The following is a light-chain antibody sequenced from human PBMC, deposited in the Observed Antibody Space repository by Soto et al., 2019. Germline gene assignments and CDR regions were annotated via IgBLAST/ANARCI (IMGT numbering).Light chain of an antibody. CDR1: QSVDRSY. Sequence: DIMLTQSPGTLSLSPGERATLSCRASQSVDRSYLAWFQQKPGQAPRLLIYNAFSRATGIPDRISGSGSGTAFPFTFCRLEPEDSPVSYCQQYAVSPLTFGGGTKVEIK. CDR3: QQYAVSPLT. CDR2: NAF. J-gene: IGKJ4*01. V-gene: IGKV3-20*01.